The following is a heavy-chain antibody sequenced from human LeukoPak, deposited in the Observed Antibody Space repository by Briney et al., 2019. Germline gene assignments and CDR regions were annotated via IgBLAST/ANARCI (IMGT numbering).Heavy chain of an antibody. V-gene: IGHV1-46*01. J-gene: IGHJ6*02. CDR2: INPSGGST. Sequence: ASVKVSCKASGYTFTSYYMHWVRQAPGQGLEWMGIINPSGGSTSYAQKCQGRVTMTRDTYTSTVYMELSSLRSEDTAVYYCARDYYYYGMDVWGQGTTVTVSS. CDR3: ARDYYYYGMDV. CDR1: GYTFTSYY.